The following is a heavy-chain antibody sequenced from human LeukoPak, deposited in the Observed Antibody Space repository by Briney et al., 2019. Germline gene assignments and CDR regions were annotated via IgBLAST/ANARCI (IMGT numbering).Heavy chain of an antibody. CDR3: ARGLGIVVVSAARMFWFDP. CDR1: GYTFTSYD. J-gene: IGHJ5*02. D-gene: IGHD2-2*01. V-gene: IGHV1-8*01. Sequence: ASVKVSCKASGYTFTSYDINWVRQATGQGLEWMGWMNPNSGNTGYAQKFQGRVTMTRNTSISTAYMELSSLRSEDTAVYYCARGLGIVVVSAARMFWFDPWGQGTLVTVSS. CDR2: MNPNSGNT.